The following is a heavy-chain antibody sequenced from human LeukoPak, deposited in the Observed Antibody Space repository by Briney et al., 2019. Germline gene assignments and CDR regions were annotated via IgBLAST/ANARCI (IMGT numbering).Heavy chain of an antibody. J-gene: IGHJ4*02. D-gene: IGHD4-23*01. V-gene: IGHV1-18*04. CDR2: ISAYKGNT. Sequence: ASVKVSCKASGYTFSNYGISWVRQAPGQGLEWMGWISAYKGNTKCAQKLQGRVTMTTDTSTRTAYMELRSLRFDDTAVYYCARDTVVTPFDYWGQGTLVTVSS. CDR3: ARDTVVTPFDY. CDR1: GYTFSNYG.